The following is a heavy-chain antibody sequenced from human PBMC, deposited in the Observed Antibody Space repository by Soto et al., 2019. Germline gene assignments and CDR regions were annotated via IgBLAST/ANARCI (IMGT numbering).Heavy chain of an antibody. D-gene: IGHD5-18*01. V-gene: IGHV3-33*01. J-gene: IGHJ6*02. CDR2: IWYDGSNK. CDR3: ARVSFWIQLYYYYGMDV. Sequence: GGSLRLSCAASGFTFSSYGMHWVRQAPGKGLEWVAVIWYDGSNKYYADSVKGRFTISRDNSKNTLYLQMNSLRAEDTAVYYCARVSFWIQLYYYYGMDVWGQGTTVTVSS. CDR1: GFTFSSYG.